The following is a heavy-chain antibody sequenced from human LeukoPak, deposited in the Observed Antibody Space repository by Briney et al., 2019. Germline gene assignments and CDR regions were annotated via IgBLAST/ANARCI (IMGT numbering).Heavy chain of an antibody. CDR3: AELGITMIGGV. Sequence: RAGGSLRLSCAASGFTFSSYEMNWVRQAPGKVLEWVSYISSSGSTIYYADSVKGRFTISRDNAKNSLYLQMNSLRAEDTAVYYCAELGITMIGGVWGKGTTVTISS. CDR2: ISSSGSTI. D-gene: IGHD3-10*02. J-gene: IGHJ6*04. V-gene: IGHV3-48*03. CDR1: GFTFSSYE.